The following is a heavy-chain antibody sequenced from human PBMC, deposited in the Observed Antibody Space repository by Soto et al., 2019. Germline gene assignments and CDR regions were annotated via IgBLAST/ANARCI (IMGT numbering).Heavy chain of an antibody. CDR1: GGTFSSYA. CDR2: IIPIFGTA. D-gene: IGHD3-10*01. J-gene: IGHJ6*02. Sequence: QVQLVQSGAEVKKPGSSVKVSCKASGGTFSSYAISWVRQAPGQGLEWMGGIIPIFGTANYAQKFQGRVTITADESTSTAYMELSSLRSEDTAVYYCASWDEYYYGSWSYRGGDGMDVWGQGTTVTVSS. CDR3: ASWDEYYYGSWSYRGGDGMDV. V-gene: IGHV1-69*01.